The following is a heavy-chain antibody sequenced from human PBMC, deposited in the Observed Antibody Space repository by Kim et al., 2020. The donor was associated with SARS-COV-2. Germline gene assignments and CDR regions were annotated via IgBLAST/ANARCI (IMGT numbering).Heavy chain of an antibody. CDR3: ATAMIVIVPWYFDL. J-gene: IGHJ2*01. CDR1: GLTVSGNY. CDR2: LYTGGST. Sequence: GGSLRLSCATSGLTVSGNYMNWVRQAPGKGLEWVSVLYTGGSTNYADPVKGRFTISRDKSKNTLYLQMNSLRTEDTAVYYCATAMIVIVPWYFDLWGRGTLVTVSS. V-gene: IGHV3-66*02. D-gene: IGHD3-22*01.